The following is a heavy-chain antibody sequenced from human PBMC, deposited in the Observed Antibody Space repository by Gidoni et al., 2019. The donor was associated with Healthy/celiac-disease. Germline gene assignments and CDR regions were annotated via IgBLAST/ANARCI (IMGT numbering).Heavy chain of an antibody. Sequence: VQLVESGGGLVQPGGSLRLSCAASGFTFSRYWMSWVRQPPGKGLEWVANIKQDGSEKYYVDSVKGRFTISRDNAKNSLYLQMNSLRAEDTAVYYCARDGRSGYLDYYGMDVWGQGTTVTVSS. CDR1: GFTFSRYW. V-gene: IGHV3-7*03. J-gene: IGHJ6*02. D-gene: IGHD3-3*01. CDR3: ARDGRSGYLDYYGMDV. CDR2: IKQDGSEK.